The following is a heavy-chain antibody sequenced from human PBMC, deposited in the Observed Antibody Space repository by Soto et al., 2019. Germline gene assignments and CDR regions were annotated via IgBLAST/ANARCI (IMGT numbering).Heavy chain of an antibody. CDR3: ARGHYYDSSGFMF. CDR2: IYYSGST. Sequence: SETLSLTCTVSGCSISSGGYYWSWIRQHPGKGLEWIGYIYYSGSTYYNPSLKSRVTISVDTSKNQFSLKLSSVTAADTAVYYCARGHYYDSSGFMFWGQGTLVTVSS. CDR1: GCSISSGGYY. J-gene: IGHJ4*02. D-gene: IGHD3-22*01. V-gene: IGHV4-31*03.